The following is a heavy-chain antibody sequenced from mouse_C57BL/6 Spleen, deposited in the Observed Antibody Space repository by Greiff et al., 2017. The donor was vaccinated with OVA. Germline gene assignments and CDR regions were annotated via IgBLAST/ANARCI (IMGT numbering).Heavy chain of an antibody. V-gene: IGHV5-17*01. CDR2: ISSGCSTI. CDR3: ARPGAWTYFDY. J-gene: IGHJ2*01. Sequence: DVQLVESGGGLVKPGGSLKLSCAASGFTFSDYGMHWVRQAPETGLEWVAYISSGCSTIYYADTVKGRFTISRDKAKNTLFLQMTSLRSEDTAMYYCARPGAWTYFDYWGQGTTLTVSS. D-gene: IGHD3-1*01. CDR1: GFTFSDYG.